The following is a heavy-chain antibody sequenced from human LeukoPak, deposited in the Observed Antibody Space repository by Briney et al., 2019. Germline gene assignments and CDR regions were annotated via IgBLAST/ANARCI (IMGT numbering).Heavy chain of an antibody. CDR1: GGTFSSYA. D-gene: IGHD5-12*01. CDR3: ARLPPRRGYSGYDLNYMDV. J-gene: IGHJ6*03. Sequence: SAKVSCKASGGTFSSYAISWVRQAPGQGLEWMGGIIPIFGTANYAQKFQGRVTITADESTSTAYMELSSLRSEDTAVYYCARLPPRRGYSGYDLNYMDVWGKGTTVTVSS. CDR2: IIPIFGTA. V-gene: IGHV1-69*13.